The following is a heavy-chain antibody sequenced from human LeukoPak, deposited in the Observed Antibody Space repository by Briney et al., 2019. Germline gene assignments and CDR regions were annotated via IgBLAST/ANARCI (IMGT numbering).Heavy chain of an antibody. J-gene: IGHJ4*02. CDR2: ITSGGDYI. D-gene: IGHD3-9*01. CDR1: GFTFNTFN. V-gene: IGHV3-21*01. Sequence: GGSLRLSCAASGFTFNTFNMNWVRQAPGKGLEWVASITSGGDYIYYADSVKGRFTTSRDNAKNSLSLQLNSLRVENTAVYYCARGHYDVLAASYKWTPDYWGQGTLVTVSS. CDR3: ARGHYDVLAASYKWTPDY.